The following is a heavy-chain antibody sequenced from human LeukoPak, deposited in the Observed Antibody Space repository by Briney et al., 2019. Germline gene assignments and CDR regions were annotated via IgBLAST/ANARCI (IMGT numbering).Heavy chain of an antibody. CDR2: VKSKADDGTT. J-gene: IGHJ3*02. D-gene: IGHD3-10*01. CDR3: ATEGGSGSYYGDDAFDM. CDR1: GFSFTNTW. V-gene: IGHV3-15*01. Sequence: GGSLRLSCEASGFSFTNTWMSWVRQAPGKGLEWGGRVKSKADDGTTDYAAPVQGRLTISRDDSKNTLSMQMNSLETEDTAVYYCATEGGSGSYYGDDAFDMWGQGTMVTVSS.